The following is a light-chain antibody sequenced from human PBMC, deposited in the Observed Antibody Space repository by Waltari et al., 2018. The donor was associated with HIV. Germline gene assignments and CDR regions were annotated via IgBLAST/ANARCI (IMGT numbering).Light chain of an antibody. J-gene: IGKJ2*01. V-gene: IGKV3-15*01. CDR3: QQYINRPPYT. CDR2: GAS. CDR1: QSVSSN. Sequence: EIVMTQSPATLSVSPGERATLSCRASQSVSSNLAWYQQKPGQAPRLLIYGASTRATGVTARFSGSGSGTEFTLTISSLQSEDFAVYYCQQYINRPPYTFGQGTKLEI.